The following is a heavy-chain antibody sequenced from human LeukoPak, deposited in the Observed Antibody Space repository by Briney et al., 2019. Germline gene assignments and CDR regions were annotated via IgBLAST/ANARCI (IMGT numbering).Heavy chain of an antibody. J-gene: IGHJ3*02. CDR2: INPNTGGT. CDR3: ARPQAAGYCSSTSCLEDAFDI. CDR1: GYTFTGYY. Sequence: ASVKVSCKASGYTFTGYYMHWVRQAPGQGLEWMGWINPNTGGTNYAQKFQGRVTMTTDTSISTAYMELSSLRYDDTAVYYCARPQAAGYCSSTSCLEDAFDIWGQGTMVTVSS. V-gene: IGHV1-2*02. D-gene: IGHD2-2*01.